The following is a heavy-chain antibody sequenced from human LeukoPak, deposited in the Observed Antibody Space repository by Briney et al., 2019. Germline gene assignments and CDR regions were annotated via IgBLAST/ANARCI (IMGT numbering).Heavy chain of an antibody. Sequence: GGSLRPSCAASGFTFSSYSMNWVRQAPGKGLEWVSSISSSSSYIYYADSVKGRFTISRDNAKNSLYLQMNSLRAEDTAVYYCARGGKWSPRDRFDPWGQGTLVTVSS. D-gene: IGHD2-8*01. J-gene: IGHJ5*02. CDR3: ARGGKWSPRDRFDP. CDR2: ISSSSSYI. V-gene: IGHV3-21*01. CDR1: GFTFSSYS.